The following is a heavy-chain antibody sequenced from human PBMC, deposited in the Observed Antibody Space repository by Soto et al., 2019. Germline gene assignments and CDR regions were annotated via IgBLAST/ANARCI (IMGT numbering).Heavy chain of an antibody. CDR2: ISTNGVGT. Sequence: EVQLVESGGGLAQPGGSLRLSCAASGFTLSGYAMDWVRQAPGKGLEYVPGISTNGVGTYYANSVQGRFTISRDNSKNTVYLQMGSLRPEDMAVYYCARRARPDFYYMDVWGKGTTVTVSS. J-gene: IGHJ6*03. D-gene: IGHD6-6*01. V-gene: IGHV3-64*01. CDR1: GFTLSGYA. CDR3: ARRARPDFYYMDV.